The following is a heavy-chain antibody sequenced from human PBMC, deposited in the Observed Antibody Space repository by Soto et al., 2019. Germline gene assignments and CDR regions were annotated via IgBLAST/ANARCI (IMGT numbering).Heavy chain of an antibody. CDR2: INPNSGGT. CDR3: ARDPELYSSSFLFDY. V-gene: IGHV1-2*04. Sequence: ASVKVSCKASGYTFTGYYMHWVRQAPGQGLEWMGWINPNSGGTNYAQKFQGWVTMTRDTSISTAYMELSRLRSDDTAVYYCARDPELYSSSFLFDYWGQGTLVTVSS. J-gene: IGHJ4*02. CDR1: GYTFTGYY. D-gene: IGHD6-6*01.